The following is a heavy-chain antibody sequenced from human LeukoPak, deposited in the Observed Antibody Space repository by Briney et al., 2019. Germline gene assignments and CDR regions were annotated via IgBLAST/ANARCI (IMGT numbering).Heavy chain of an antibody. CDR3: VRDAGSGNYYKYYFHY. CDR2: IFTSGST. Sequence: PSETLSLTCTVSGGSISNYYWSWIRQPAGKGLEYIGRIFTSGSTNYNPSLKSRVTMSVDTSRNQFSLRLSSVTAADTAVYYCVRDAGSGNYYKYYFHYWGQGTLVTVSS. J-gene: IGHJ4*02. V-gene: IGHV4-4*07. D-gene: IGHD3-10*01. CDR1: GGSISNYY.